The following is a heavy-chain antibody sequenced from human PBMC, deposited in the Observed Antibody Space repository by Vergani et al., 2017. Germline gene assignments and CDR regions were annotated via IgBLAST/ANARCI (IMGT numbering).Heavy chain of an antibody. Sequence: QVQLQESGPGLVKPSQTLSLTCTVSGGSISSGSYYWSWIRQPAGKGLEWIGRIYTSGSTNYNPSLKSRVTMSVDTSKNQFSLKLSSVTAADTAVYYWARDHLYCSSTSCHRYNWFDPWGQGTLVTVSS. CDR3: ARDHLYCSSTSCHRYNWFDP. D-gene: IGHD2-2*01. CDR1: GGSISSGSYY. CDR2: IYTSGST. J-gene: IGHJ5*02. V-gene: IGHV4-61*02.